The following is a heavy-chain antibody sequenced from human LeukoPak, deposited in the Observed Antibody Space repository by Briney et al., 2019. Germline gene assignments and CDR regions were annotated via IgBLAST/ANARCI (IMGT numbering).Heavy chain of an antibody. D-gene: IGHD1-14*01. J-gene: IGHJ4*02. CDR1: AFTLSSYW. CDR2: IKDDGSEK. V-gene: IGHV3-7*04. CDR3: ARARIDY. Sequence: GGSLRLSCVGDAFTLSSYWMTWVRQAPGKGLEWVANIKDDGSEKYSVDSVKGRFTISRDNAKNLLYLQMSSLRAEDTAVYYCARARIDYWGQGTLVTVSS.